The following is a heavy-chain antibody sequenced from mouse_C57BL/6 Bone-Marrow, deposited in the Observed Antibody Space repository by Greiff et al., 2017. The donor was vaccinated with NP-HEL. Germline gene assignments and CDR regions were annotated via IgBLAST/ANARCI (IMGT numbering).Heavy chain of an antibody. CDR3: ASGPYYYGSRGFAY. Sequence: EVQLQQSGPELVKPGASVKISCKASGYTFTDYYMNWVKQSHGKSLEWIGDINPNNGGTSYNQKFKGKATLTVDKSSSTAYMELRSLTSEDSAVYYCASGPYYYGSRGFAYWGQGTLVTVSA. J-gene: IGHJ3*01. D-gene: IGHD1-1*01. CDR1: GYTFTDYY. CDR2: INPNNGGT. V-gene: IGHV1-26*01.